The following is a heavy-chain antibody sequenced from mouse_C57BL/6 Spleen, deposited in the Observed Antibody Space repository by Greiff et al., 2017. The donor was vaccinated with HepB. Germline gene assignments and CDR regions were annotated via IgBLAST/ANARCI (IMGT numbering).Heavy chain of an antibody. D-gene: IGHD1-1*01. CDR2: ISYDGSN. CDR1: GYSITSGYY. J-gene: IGHJ2*01. Sequence: DVQLQESGPGLVKPSQSLSLTCSVTGYSITSGYYWNWIRQFPGNKLEWMGYISYDGSNNYNPSLKNRISITRDTSKNQFFLKLNSVTTEETATYYCARDYYGSSYVRYFDYWGQGTTLTVSS. CDR3: ARDYYGSSYVRYFDY. V-gene: IGHV3-6*01.